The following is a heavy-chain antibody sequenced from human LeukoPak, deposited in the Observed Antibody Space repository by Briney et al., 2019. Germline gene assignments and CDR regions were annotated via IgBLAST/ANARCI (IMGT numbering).Heavy chain of an antibody. CDR1: GFTFDDYS. D-gene: IGHD3-16*01. V-gene: IGHV3-43*02. Sequence: GGSLRLSCAASGFTFDDYSMHWVRQAPGKGLVWVSLISRDGGSTYYADSVKGRFTISRDNSKNSLYLQMNSLRTEDTALYYCAKNYKGELWPGDAFDVWGQRTMLTVSS. CDR3: AKNYKGELWPGDAFDV. J-gene: IGHJ3*01. CDR2: ISRDGGST.